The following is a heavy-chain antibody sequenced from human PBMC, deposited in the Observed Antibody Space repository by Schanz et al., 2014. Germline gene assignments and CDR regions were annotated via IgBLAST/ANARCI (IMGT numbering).Heavy chain of an antibody. CDR2: ISDDGSGK. V-gene: IGHV3-30*03. Sequence: QVHLVESGGGVVQPGRSLRLSCAASGFTFSRYGMHWVRQAPGKGLEWVAVISDDGSGKYSADSVKGRFTISRDNSKNMVFLQMTSLRAEDTAVYYCARDLLVSHYDFWSGNDYWGQGTLVTVSS. CDR3: ARDLLVSHYDFWSGNDY. J-gene: IGHJ4*02. D-gene: IGHD3-3*01. CDR1: GFTFSRYG.